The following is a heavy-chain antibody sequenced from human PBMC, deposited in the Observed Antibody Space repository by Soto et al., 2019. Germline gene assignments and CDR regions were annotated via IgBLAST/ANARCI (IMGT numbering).Heavy chain of an antibody. J-gene: IGHJ4*02. D-gene: IGHD3-10*01. CDR1: GYTFTSYD. CDR2: MNPNTGKT. V-gene: IGHV1-8*01. Sequence: ASVKVSCKASGYTFTSYDINWVRQASGQGLEWMGWMNPNTGKTGYAQKFQGRVTMTRDISISTAYMELTSLTSEDTAVYYCAREFSRGHLDYWGQGTLVTVSS. CDR3: AREFSRGHLDY.